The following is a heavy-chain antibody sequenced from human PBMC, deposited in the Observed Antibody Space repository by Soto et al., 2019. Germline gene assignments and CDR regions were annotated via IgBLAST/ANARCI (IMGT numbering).Heavy chain of an antibody. CDR3: AKDIEVVTATYYGMDV. D-gene: IGHD2-21*02. V-gene: IGHV3-30*18. Sequence: QVQLVESGGGVVQPGRSLRLSCAASGFTFSSYGMHWVRQAPGKGLEWVAVISYDGSNKYYADSVKGRFTISRDNSKNXLYLQMNSLRAEDTAVYYCAKDIEVVTATYYGMDVWGQGTTVTVSS. J-gene: IGHJ6*02. CDR1: GFTFSSYG. CDR2: ISYDGSNK.